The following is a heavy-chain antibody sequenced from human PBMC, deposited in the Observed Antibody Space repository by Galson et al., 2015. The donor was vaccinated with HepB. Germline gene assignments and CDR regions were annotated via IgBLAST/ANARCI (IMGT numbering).Heavy chain of an antibody. V-gene: IGHV3-23*01. CDR3: AKYCSSTSCYLFPYYMDV. D-gene: IGHD2-2*01. Sequence: SLRLSCAASGFTFSSYAMSWVRQAPGKGLEWVSAISGSGGSTYCADSVKGRFTISRDNSKNTLYLQMNSLRAEDTALYYCAKYCSSTSCYLFPYYMDVWGKGTTVTVSS. CDR2: ISGSGGST. J-gene: IGHJ6*03. CDR1: GFTFSSYA.